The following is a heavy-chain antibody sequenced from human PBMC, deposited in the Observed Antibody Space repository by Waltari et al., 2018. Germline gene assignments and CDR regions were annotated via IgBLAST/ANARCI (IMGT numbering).Heavy chain of an antibody. J-gene: IGHJ5*02. Sequence: EVQLLESGGDLVQPEGSLRLSCGAAGFTFITHAVSWVRQAPGKGLEWVSSISVSGDTYYADSVKGRFTISRDNSDKTVYLQINRLRADDTAVYYCAKPFYNWDDPLESWGQGTLVTVSS. CDR1: GFTFITHA. V-gene: IGHV3-23*01. D-gene: IGHD1-20*01. CDR3: AKPFYNWDDPLES. CDR2: ISVSGDT.